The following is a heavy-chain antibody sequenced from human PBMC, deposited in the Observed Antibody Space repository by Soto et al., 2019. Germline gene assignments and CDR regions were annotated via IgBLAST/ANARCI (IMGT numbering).Heavy chain of an antibody. V-gene: IGHV4-31*01. CDR3: ARGNSEKYYFDY. D-gene: IGHD3-10*01. CDR2: IYYSGST. CDR1: GGPRSRGAYY. Sequence: SETLSLSCTFSGGPRSRGAYYWTWIHQHPGKGLEWIGYIYYSGSTSHNPSLESLVSMSVDTSKNQFSLKLSSVTSADTAVYFCARGNSEKYYFDYWGPGTLVTVSS. J-gene: IGHJ4*02.